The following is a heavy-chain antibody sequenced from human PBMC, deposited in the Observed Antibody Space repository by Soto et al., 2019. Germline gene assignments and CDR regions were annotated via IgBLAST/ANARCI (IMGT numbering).Heavy chain of an antibody. V-gene: IGHV1-69*04. J-gene: IGHJ5*02. CDR3: AREQLGPPWGWFDP. D-gene: IGHD6-6*01. CDR2: IIPILGIA. Sequence: GASVKVSCKASGGTFSSYTISWVRQAPGQGLEWMGRIIPILGIANYAQRFQGRVTITADKSTSTAYMELSSLRSEDTAVYYCAREQLGPPWGWFDPWGQGTLVTVSS. CDR1: GGTFSSYT.